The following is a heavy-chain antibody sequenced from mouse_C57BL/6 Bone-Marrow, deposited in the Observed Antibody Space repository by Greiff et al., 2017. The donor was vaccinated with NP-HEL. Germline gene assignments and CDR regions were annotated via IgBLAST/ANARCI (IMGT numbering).Heavy chain of an antibody. CDR2: IYPRSGNT. J-gene: IGHJ2*01. CDR3: ARTHFDY. V-gene: IGHV1-81*01. Sequence: VKQRTGQGLEWIGEIYPRSGNTYYNEKFKGKATLTADKSSSTAYMELRSLTSEDSAVYFCARTHFDYWGQGTTLTVSS.